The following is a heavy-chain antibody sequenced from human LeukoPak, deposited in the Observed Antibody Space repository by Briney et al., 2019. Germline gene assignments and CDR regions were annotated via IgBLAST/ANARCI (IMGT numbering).Heavy chain of an antibody. CDR3: ARVLSLYYYYYMDV. CDR2: IIPIFGTA. J-gene: IGHJ6*03. Sequence: SVKVSCKASGGTFSSYAISWVRQAPGQGLEWMGGIIPIFGTANYAQKFQGRVTITAVESTSTAYMELSSLRSEDTAVYYCARVLSLYYYYYMDVWGKGTTVTVSS. V-gene: IGHV1-69*13. CDR1: GGTFSSYA. D-gene: IGHD2/OR15-2a*01.